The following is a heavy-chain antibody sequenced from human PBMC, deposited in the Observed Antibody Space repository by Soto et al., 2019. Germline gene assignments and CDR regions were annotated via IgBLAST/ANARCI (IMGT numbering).Heavy chain of an antibody. V-gene: IGHV1-2*04. CDR2: INPNSGGT. CDR1: GYTFTGYY. D-gene: IGHD3-22*01. Sequence: QVQLVQSGAEVKKPGASVKVSCKASGYTFTGYYMHWVRQAPGQGLEWMGWINPNSGGTNYAQKFQGWVTMTRDTSISTAYMELSRLRSDDTAVYYCAREEIGSGYYGAYYYYGMDVWGQGTTVTVSS. CDR3: AREEIGSGYYGAYYYYGMDV. J-gene: IGHJ6*02.